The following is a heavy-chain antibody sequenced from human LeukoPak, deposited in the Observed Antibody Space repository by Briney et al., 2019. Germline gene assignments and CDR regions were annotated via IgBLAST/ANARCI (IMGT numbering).Heavy chain of an antibody. D-gene: IGHD3-10*01. J-gene: IGHJ1*01. V-gene: IGHV3-21*01. CDR2: ISISSNYI. Sequence: AGGSLRHSCAASGFTFSRYSMNWVRQAPGKGLEWVSSISISSNYIYYADSLKGRFTISRDNAKNTLYLQVNSLTAEDTAVYHCVREYYGSFNHWGQGTLVTVSS. CDR1: GFTFSRYS. CDR3: VREYYGSFNH.